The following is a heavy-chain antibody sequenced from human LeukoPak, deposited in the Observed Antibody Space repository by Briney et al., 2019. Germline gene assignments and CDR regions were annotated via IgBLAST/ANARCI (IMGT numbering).Heavy chain of an antibody. V-gene: IGHV4-61*01. CDR2: IYYSGTI. J-gene: IGHJ1*01. D-gene: IGHD1-26*01. Sequence: SETLSLTCTVSGGSVSSGSYYWSWIRQPPGKGLEWIGYIYYSGTIKYNPSLKSRVSISVDTSKNQLSLKVTSVTAADTAVYYCAREGSPGTIEHWGQGTLVTVSS. CDR3: AREGSPGTIEH. CDR1: GGSVSSGSYY.